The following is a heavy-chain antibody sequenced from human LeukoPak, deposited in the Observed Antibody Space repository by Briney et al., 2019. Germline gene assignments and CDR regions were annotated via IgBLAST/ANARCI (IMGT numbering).Heavy chain of an antibody. J-gene: IGHJ5*02. Sequence: PGGSLRLSCAASGFTFNDYYMSWIRQAAGKGLEWLSYINIGGTNTHYANSVKGRFTLSRANAKQSLYLEMNNLRAEDTAVYYCAKDGAGFDTWGQGVLATVSS. CDR2: INIGGTNT. V-gene: IGHV3-11*01. CDR1: GFTFNDYY. CDR3: AKDGAGFDT.